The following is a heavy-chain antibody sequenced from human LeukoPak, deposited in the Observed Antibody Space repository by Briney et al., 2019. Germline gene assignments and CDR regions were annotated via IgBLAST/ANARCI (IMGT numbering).Heavy chain of an antibody. V-gene: IGHV3-21*01. D-gene: IGHD5-18*01. CDR2: ISSSSSYI. CDR3: ARGGYSYGYEGFDY. CDR1: GFTFISDS. Sequence: GGSLRLSCAASGFTFISDSMNWVRQAPGQGLDWVSSISSSSSYIYYADLVKGRFAISRDNAKNSLYVQMNSLRAEDTAVYYCARGGYSYGYEGFDYWGQGTLVTVSS. J-gene: IGHJ4*02.